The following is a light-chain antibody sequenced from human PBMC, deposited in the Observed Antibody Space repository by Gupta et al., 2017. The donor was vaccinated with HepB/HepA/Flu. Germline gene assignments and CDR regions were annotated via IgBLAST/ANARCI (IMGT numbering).Light chain of an antibody. J-gene: IGKJ4*01. CDR1: QSVSNN. V-gene: IGKV3-15*01. CDR2: GIS. CDR3: QQHNACPLT. Sequence: EIVMTQSPGTLSVSPGERATLSCRASQSVSNNLVWYQQKPGQAPRLLIYGISTRATGVPDRFSGSGSGTEFTLTISSLLSEDFAVYYCQQHNACPLTFGGGTKLYIK.